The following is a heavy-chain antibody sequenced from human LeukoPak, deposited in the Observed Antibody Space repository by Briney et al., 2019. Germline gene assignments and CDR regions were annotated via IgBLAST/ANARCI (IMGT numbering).Heavy chain of an antibody. CDR3: AKVRGAGVFDI. D-gene: IGHD3-10*01. Sequence: PSQTLSLTCAVSGGSISSGGYSWSWIRQPPGKGLEWIGYIYHSGSTYYNPSLKSRVTISVDWSKNQFSLKLSSVTAADTAVYYCAKVRGAGVFDIWGQGTMVTVSS. CDR2: IYHSGST. CDR1: GGSISSGGYS. V-gene: IGHV4-30-2*01. J-gene: IGHJ3*02.